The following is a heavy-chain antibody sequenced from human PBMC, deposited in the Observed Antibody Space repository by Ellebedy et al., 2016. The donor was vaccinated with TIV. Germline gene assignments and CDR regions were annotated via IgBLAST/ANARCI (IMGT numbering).Heavy chain of an antibody. Sequence: GESLKISCAASGFSFRSYWMSWVRQAPGKGLEWVANIYQDGSGQYYADSVKGRFTISRDNANKSLFLQMSNLRVEDTAVYYCARRGSYGDYAVQINSWFDTWGRGTLVIVSS. V-gene: IGHV3-7*01. J-gene: IGHJ5*02. D-gene: IGHD3-16*01. CDR2: IYQDGSGQ. CDR3: ARRGSYGDYAVQINSWFDT. CDR1: GFSFRSYW.